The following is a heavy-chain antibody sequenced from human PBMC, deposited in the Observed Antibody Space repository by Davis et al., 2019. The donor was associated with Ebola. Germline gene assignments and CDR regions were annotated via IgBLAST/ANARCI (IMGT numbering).Heavy chain of an antibody. CDR1: GFTFSSYW. D-gene: IGHD2-15*01. J-gene: IGHJ3*02. V-gene: IGHV3-74*01. CDR2: INSDGSST. CDR3: ARVIVVVVAADAFDI. Sequence: GESLKISCAASGFTFSSYWMHWVRQAPGKGLVWVSRINSDGSSTSYADSVKGRFTISRDNAKNTLYLQMNSLRAEDTAVYYCARVIVVVVAADAFDIWGQGTMVTVSS.